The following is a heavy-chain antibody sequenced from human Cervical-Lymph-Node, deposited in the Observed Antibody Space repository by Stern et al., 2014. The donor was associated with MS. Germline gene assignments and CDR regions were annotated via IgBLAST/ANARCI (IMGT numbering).Heavy chain of an antibody. V-gene: IGHV1-46*01. CDR1: GYTLTDYF. Sequence: QLVQSGAEVRKPGASVKVSCKASGYTLTDYFMHWVRQAPGQGLEWMGIINPTRGITTYARRFQGRVSMTRDTSASTVYMELSSLRSEDTAVYYCARARDSVGYYSYFDYWGQGTLVAVSS. CDR3: ARARDSVGYYSYFDY. J-gene: IGHJ4*02. CDR2: INPTRGIT. D-gene: IGHD3-22*01.